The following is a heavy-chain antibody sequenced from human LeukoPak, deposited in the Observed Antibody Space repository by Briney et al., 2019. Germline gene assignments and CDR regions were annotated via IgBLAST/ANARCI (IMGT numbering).Heavy chain of an antibody. CDR1: GYTFTGYY. D-gene: IGHD1-26*01. J-gene: IGHJ4*02. V-gene: IGHV1-2*02. CDR3: AIGYPSYYYFDY. Sequence: GASVKVSCKASGYTFTGYYMHWVRQAPGQGLEWMGWINPNSGGTNYAQKFQGRVTITRNTSISTAYMELSSLRSEDTAVYYCAIGYPSYYYFDYWGQGTLVTVSS. CDR2: INPNSGGT.